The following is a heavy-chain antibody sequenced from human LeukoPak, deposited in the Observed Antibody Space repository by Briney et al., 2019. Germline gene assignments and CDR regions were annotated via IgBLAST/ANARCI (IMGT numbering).Heavy chain of an antibody. D-gene: IGHD6-13*01. Sequence: GGSLRLSCAASGFTFSNYWMSWVRQAPGKGLEWVANIKQDGSEKYYVDSVKGRFTISRDNAKNSLYLQMNSLRAEDTAVYYCASGQQLSQYYFDYWGQGTLVTVSS. CDR3: ASGQQLSQYYFDY. J-gene: IGHJ4*02. CDR1: GFTFSNYW. V-gene: IGHV3-7*01. CDR2: IKQDGSEK.